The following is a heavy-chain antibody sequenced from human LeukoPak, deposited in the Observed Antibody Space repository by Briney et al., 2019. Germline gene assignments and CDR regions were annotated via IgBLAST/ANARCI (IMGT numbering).Heavy chain of an antibody. J-gene: IGHJ5*02. D-gene: IGHD6-13*01. CDR3: AKGAAAGKVDWFDP. CDR1: GFTFSNFA. V-gene: IGHV3-23*01. CDR2: ITGYGAT. Sequence: VGSLRLSCAASGFTFSNFAMMWVRQAPGTGLQWVSTITGYGATFYADSVRGRFTIFRDTSMNTLFLQMNSLGAEDTAVYYCAKGAAAGKVDWFDPWGQGTLVTVSS.